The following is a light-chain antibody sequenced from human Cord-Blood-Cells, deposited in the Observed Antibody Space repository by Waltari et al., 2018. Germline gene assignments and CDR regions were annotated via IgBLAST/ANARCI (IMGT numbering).Light chain of an antibody. CDR3: CSYAGSYTGV. CDR2: DVS. V-gene: IGLV2-11*01. J-gene: IGLJ3*02. CDR1: SSDVGGYNY. Sequence: QSALTHPRSVSGSPGQSVTISCTGTSSDVGGYNYVPWYQQHPGKAPKLMIYDVSKRPSGVPDRFSGSKSGNTASLTISGLQAEDEADYYCCSYAGSYTGVFGGGTKLTVL.